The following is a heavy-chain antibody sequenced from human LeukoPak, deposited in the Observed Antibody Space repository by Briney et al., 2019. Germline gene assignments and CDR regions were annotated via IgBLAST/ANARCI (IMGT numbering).Heavy chain of an antibody. CDR1: RFTFSGYE. CDR3: ARAWGSAPGDY. D-gene: IGHD3-16*01. V-gene: IGHV3-48*03. CDR2: ISSRGSTI. J-gene: IGHJ4*02. Sequence: PGGSLRLSCAASRFTFSGYEMNWVRQAPGKGLEWVSYISSRGSTIYYADSVKGRVTISRDNAKNSLYLQMNSLRADDTAVYYCARAWGSAPGDYWGQGTLVTVSS.